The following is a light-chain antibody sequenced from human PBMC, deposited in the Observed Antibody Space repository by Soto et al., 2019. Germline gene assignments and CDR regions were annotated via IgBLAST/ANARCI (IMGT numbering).Light chain of an antibody. CDR2: KVN. V-gene: IGLV2-14*01. Sequence: QSALTQPASVSGSPGQSITISCTGTTSDIGGYNYVSWYQQHPGKAPKLMIYKVNYRPSGLSNRFSGSKSGNTASLTISGLQAEDEADYYCSSKTSATTVVFGGGTQLTVL. CDR3: SSKTSATTVV. CDR1: TSDIGGYNY. J-gene: IGLJ3*02.